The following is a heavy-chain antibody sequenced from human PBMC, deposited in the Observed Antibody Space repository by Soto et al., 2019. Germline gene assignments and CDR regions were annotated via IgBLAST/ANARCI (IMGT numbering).Heavy chain of an antibody. J-gene: IGHJ6*03. D-gene: IGHD2-15*01. Sequence: PGGSLRLSCAASGFTVSSNYMSWVRQAPGKGLEWVSVIYSGGSTYYADSAKGRFTISRHNSKNTLYLQMNSLRADDTAVYYCARVVCSGGSCSTPCYYYYMDVWGKGTTVTVSS. CDR2: IYSGGST. V-gene: IGHV3-53*04. CDR3: ARVVCSGGSCSTPCYYYYMDV. CDR1: GFTVSSNY.